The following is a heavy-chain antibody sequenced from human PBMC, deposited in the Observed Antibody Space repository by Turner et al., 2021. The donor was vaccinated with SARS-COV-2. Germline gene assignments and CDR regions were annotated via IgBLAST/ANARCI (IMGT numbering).Heavy chain of an antibody. J-gene: IGHJ5*02. CDR2: INYSGRT. CDR3: ARHDSRITNIIVVPRNWFDP. CDR1: GASIGSSRNY. Sequence: QLQLQESGPGLVKASETLSHTCTVSGASIGSSRNYWGWIRQPPGKGLEWIGSINYSGRTYYKSSLKSRVTISVDTSKNQISLKLSTVTAADTAKYYCARHDSRITNIIVVPRNWFDPWGQGTLVTVSS. V-gene: IGHV4-39*01. D-gene: IGHD3-22*01.